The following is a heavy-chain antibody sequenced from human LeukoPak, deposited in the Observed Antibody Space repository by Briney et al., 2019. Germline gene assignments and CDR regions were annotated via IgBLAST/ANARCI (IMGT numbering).Heavy chain of an antibody. CDR1: GFSFSTYN. D-gene: IGHD3-22*01. V-gene: IGHV3-21*01. CDR3: VNQYYYDNSGYYFDN. J-gene: IGHJ4*02. CDR2: ITSSSSYI. Sequence: GESLRLSCAASGFSFSTYNMNWVRQAPGKGLEWVSSITSSSSYIYYADSVKGRFTISRDNDKNSLYLQMNSLRAEDTAVYYCVNQYYYDNSGYYFDNWGQGTLVTVSS.